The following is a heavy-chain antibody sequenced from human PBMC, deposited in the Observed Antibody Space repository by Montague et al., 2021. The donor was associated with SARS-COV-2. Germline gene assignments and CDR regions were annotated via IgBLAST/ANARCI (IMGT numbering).Heavy chain of an antibody. D-gene: IGHD3-22*01. V-gene: IGHV4-39*01. CDR1: GGSISSSSYY. Sequence: SETLSLTCTVSGGSISSSSYYWGWIRQPPGKGLEWIGSIYYSGSTYYTPSLKSRVTISADTSKNQLYLKLSSVTAAATAVYYCDGSSEEEYYFDYWGQGTLVTVSS. CDR3: DGSSEEEYYFDY. J-gene: IGHJ4*02. CDR2: IYYSGST.